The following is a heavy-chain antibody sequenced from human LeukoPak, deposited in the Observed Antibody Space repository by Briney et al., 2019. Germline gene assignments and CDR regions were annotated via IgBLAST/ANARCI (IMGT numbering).Heavy chain of an antibody. Sequence: GRSLRLSCAASGFTFDDYAVHWVRQAPGKGLEWVSGISWNSGSIGYADSVKGRFTISRDNAKNSLYLQMNSLRAEDTALYYCAKGARIQLWHNWFDPWGQGTLVTVSS. CDR1: GFTFDDYA. V-gene: IGHV3-9*01. J-gene: IGHJ5*02. CDR2: ISWNSGSI. D-gene: IGHD5-18*01. CDR3: AKGARIQLWHNWFDP.